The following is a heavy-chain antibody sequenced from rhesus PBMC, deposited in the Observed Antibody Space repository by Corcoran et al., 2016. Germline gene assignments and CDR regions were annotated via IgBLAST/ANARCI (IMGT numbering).Heavy chain of an antibody. D-gene: IGHD4-23*01. Sequence: QLQLQESGPGLVKPSETLSVTCAVSGGSIRSRYLSWIRQAPGKGLEWIGYIYGSGSSTNYNPHLKSRVTLAVDTAKSQFSLKLSSVTAADTAVYYCVRERLNTFEFWGQGLRVTVSS. J-gene: IGHJ3*01. CDR3: VRERLNTFEF. CDR1: GGSIRSRY. V-gene: IGHV4-169*02. CDR2: IYGSGSST.